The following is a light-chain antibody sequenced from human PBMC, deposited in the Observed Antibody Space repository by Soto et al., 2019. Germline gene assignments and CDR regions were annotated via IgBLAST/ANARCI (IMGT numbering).Light chain of an antibody. CDR3: QQYGSSPLT. Sequence: EIVLPQSPGTLSLSPGERATLSCRASQSVSSSYLAWYQQKPGQAPRPLLYGASSRATGIPDRFSGSGSGTAFTLTISRLETEDFAVYYGQQYGSSPLTFGGGTKVESK. CDR1: QSVSSSY. J-gene: IGKJ4*01. CDR2: GAS. V-gene: IGKV3-20*01.